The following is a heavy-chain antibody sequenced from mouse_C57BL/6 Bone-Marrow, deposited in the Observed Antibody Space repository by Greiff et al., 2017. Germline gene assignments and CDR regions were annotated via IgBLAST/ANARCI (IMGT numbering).Heavy chain of an antibody. D-gene: IGHD1-1*01. V-gene: IGHV1-59*01. CDR3: ARASYYYGSSYVHY. CDR1: GYTFTSYW. CDR2: IDPSDSYT. Sequence: QVQLQQPGAELVRPGTSVKLSCKASGYTFTSYWMHWVKQRPGQGLEWIGVIDPSDSYTNYNQKFKGKATLTVDTSSSTAYMQLSSLTSEDSAVYYCARASYYYGSSYVHYWGQGTTLTVSS. J-gene: IGHJ2*01.